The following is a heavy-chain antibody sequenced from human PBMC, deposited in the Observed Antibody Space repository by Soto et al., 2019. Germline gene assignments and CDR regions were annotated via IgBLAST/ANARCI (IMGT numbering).Heavy chain of an antibody. D-gene: IGHD3-10*01. CDR1: GGSISSGNW. J-gene: IGHJ6*02. CDR2: ISHTGST. CDR3: ARDLDFGSGNNSYFYYGMAV. V-gene: IGHV4-4*02. Sequence: SDTLSLTCAVSGGSISSGNWWSWVRQPPGEGLEFIVEISHTGSTNYNPSLKSRVTIFVDKSKNQFSLKLTSVTAADTAVYFCARDLDFGSGNNSYFYYGMAVWGQGTTVT.